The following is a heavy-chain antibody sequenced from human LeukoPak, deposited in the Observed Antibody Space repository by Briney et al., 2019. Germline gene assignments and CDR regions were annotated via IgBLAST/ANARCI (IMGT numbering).Heavy chain of an antibody. Sequence: SETLSPTCTVSGGSISRGDYYWSWIRQPPGKGLEWIGYIHYSGSTYYNPSLKSRITISVDTSKNQFSLKLSSVTAADTAVYYCARERLFGDYRSSHNWFDPWGQGTLVTVSS. CDR1: GGSISRGDYY. CDR2: IHYSGST. J-gene: IGHJ5*02. D-gene: IGHD3-10*01. V-gene: IGHV4-30-4*08. CDR3: ARERLFGDYRSSHNWFDP.